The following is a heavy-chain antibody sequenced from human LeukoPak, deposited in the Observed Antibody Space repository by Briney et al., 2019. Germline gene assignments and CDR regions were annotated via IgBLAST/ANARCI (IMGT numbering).Heavy chain of an antibody. V-gene: IGHV4-34*01. CDR1: GGSFSGHY. D-gene: IGHD3-9*01. J-gene: IGHJ5*02. CDR2: INYSGST. CDR3: ARGQYYDVLPGNYKNWFDP. Sequence: SETLSLTCVVYGGSFSGHYWSWIRQPPGMGLEWIGEINYSGSTNYNPSLKSRVTISGDTSKNQFSLKLSSVAAADTAVYYCARGQYYDVLPGNYKNWFDPWGQGTLVTVSS.